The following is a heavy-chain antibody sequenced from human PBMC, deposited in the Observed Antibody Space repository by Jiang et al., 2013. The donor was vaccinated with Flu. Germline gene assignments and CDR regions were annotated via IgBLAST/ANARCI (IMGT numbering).Heavy chain of an antibody. CDR3: ARSSAYCGGDCRIGDY. V-gene: IGHV4-59*01. D-gene: IGHD2-21*01. Sequence: GSGLVKPSETLSLTCTVSGGSISSYYGSWIRQPPGKGLEWIGYIYYSGSTNYNPSLKSRVTISVDTSKNQFSLKLISVTAADTAVYYCARSSAYCGGDCRIGDYWSQGTLV. CDR2: IYYSGST. CDR1: GGSISSYY. J-gene: IGHJ4*02.